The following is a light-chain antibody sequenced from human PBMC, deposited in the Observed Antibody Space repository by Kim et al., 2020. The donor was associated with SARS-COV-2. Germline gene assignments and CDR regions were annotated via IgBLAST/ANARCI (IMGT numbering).Light chain of an antibody. CDR1: QRIGRS. CDR2: TVS. J-gene: IGKJ1*01. CDR3: QQGYTLSST. V-gene: IGKV1-39*01. Sequence: DIQMTQSPSSLSASIGDRVTITCRASQRIGRSLNWYAQRPGEAPKLLIHTVSTLHGGVSPRFSGGGSGTEFTLTISSLQREDSGTYYCQQGYTLSSTFGQGTKVDIK.